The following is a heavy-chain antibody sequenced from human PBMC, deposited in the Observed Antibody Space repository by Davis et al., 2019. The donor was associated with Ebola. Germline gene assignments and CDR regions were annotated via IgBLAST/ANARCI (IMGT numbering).Heavy chain of an antibody. J-gene: IGHJ4*02. Sequence: GGSLRPSCPASGFTFSSYGMHWVRQTPGKGLEWVSAITGSGSLTGYADSVKGRFTISRDNSKNTLNMQMNSLRVEDTAVYYCATRGSSREFDYWGQGTLVSVS. CDR3: ATRGSSREFDY. CDR2: ITGSGSLT. CDR1: GFTFSSYG. V-gene: IGHV3-23*01. D-gene: IGHD6-13*01.